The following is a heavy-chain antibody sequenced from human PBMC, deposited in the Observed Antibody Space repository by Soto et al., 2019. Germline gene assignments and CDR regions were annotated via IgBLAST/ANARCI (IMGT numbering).Heavy chain of an antibody. CDR1: GGTFSSYA. J-gene: IGHJ6*02. V-gene: IGHV1-69*13. Sequence: SVKVSCKASGGTFSSYAISWVRQAPGQGLEWMGGIIPIFGTANYAQKFQGRVTITADESTSTAYMELSSLRSEDTAVYYCARAYYDFWSGYSTPAFDYYYGMDVWGQGTTVTVSS. D-gene: IGHD3-3*01. CDR2: IIPIFGTA. CDR3: ARAYYDFWSGYSTPAFDYYYGMDV.